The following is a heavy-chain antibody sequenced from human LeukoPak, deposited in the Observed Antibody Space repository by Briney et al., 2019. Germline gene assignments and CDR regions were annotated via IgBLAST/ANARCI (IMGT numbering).Heavy chain of an antibody. J-gene: IGHJ4*02. CDR2: IYQSGTT. D-gene: IGHD3-22*01. Sequence: SETLSLTCIVSGDSPASGYYGGWIRQAPGKGLEWIGSIYQSGTTYYNPSLKSRVTISKDTSKNPFSLRLTSVTDADTALYYCARGRRGYRTELDSWGQGTLVTVSS. CDR3: ARGRRGYRTELDS. V-gene: IGHV4-38-2*02. CDR1: GDSPASGYY.